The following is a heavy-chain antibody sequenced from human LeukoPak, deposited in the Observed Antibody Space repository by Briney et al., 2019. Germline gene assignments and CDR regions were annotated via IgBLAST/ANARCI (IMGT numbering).Heavy chain of an antibody. CDR2: VNLQGST. V-gene: IGHV4-4*02. CDR1: GGSITNTNY. J-gene: IGHJ4*02. CDR3: ARHDQAYGGSYYGAHYFDY. Sequence: SGTLSLTCGVSGGSITNTNYWTWVRQPPGKGLEWIGEVNLQGSTNCNLSLMGRVAIAVDTSENHISLQLTSVTAADTAVYYCARHDQAYGGSYYGAHYFDYWGQGTLVTVSS. D-gene: IGHD1-26*01.